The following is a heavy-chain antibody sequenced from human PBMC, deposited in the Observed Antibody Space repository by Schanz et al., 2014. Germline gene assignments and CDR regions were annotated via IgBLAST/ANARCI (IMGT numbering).Heavy chain of an antibody. D-gene: IGHD3-22*01. V-gene: IGHV1-18*04. CDR2: ISAYNGNK. J-gene: IGHJ4*02. Sequence: QVQLVQSGAEVQKPGASVMLSCKTSGYSFNLFVVSWVRQAPGQGLEWMGWISAYNGNKNYAPKVQGRVTMTTDTSTSTVYMEMRNLRSDDTAVYYCVRDGDERLVVIFDQWGQGTLVTVSS. CDR1: GYSFNLFV. CDR3: VRDGDERLVVIFDQ.